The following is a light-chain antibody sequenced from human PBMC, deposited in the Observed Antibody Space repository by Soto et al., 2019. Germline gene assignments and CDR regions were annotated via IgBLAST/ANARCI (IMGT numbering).Light chain of an antibody. CDR1: NSSIGSNT. J-gene: IGLJ1*01. Sequence: QSVLTQPPSASGTPGQRVTISCSGSNSSIGSNTVNWYQQLPGTAPKLLIYYDNLRPSGVPDRISDSKSGTSASLAISGLQSDDEADYYCAAWDDSLNGRVFGTGTKVTVL. V-gene: IGLV1-44*01. CDR3: AAWDDSLNGRV. CDR2: YDN.